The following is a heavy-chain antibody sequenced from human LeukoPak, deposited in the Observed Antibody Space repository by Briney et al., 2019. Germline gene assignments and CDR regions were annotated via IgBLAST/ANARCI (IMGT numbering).Heavy chain of an antibody. CDR3: AKTQLAPYYFDY. D-gene: IGHD3-10*01. J-gene: IGHJ4*02. CDR1: GFTFSSYG. Sequence: PGGSLRLSCAASGFTFSSYGMHWVRQAPGKGLEWVAVISYDGSNKYYADSVKGRFTISRDNSKNTLYLQMNSLRAEDTAVYYCAKTQLAPYYFDYWGQGTLVTVSS. V-gene: IGHV3-30*18. CDR2: ISYDGSNK.